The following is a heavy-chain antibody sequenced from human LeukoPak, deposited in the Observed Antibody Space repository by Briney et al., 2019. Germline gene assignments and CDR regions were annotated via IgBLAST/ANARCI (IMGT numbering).Heavy chain of an antibody. V-gene: IGHV1-2*02. D-gene: IGHD2/OR15-2a*01. CDR1: GYTFTGNY. Sequence: ASVKVSCKASGYTFTGNYMHWVRQAPGQGLEWMGWINPNSGGTKYTQKFKGRVTMTRDTSISTAYMEVSRLRSDDTAVYYCARDWRGYSGTTTFDFWGQGTLVTVSS. CDR3: ARDWRGYSGTTTFDF. J-gene: IGHJ4*02. CDR2: INPNSGGT.